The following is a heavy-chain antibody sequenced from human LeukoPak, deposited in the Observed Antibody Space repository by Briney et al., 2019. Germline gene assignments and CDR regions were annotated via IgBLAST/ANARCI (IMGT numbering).Heavy chain of an antibody. V-gene: IGHV3-23*01. CDR1: GFTFSSYA. D-gene: IGHD1-7*01. J-gene: IGHJ6*03. CDR3: AKQKLELQAYYYYYMDV. CDR2: ISGSGGST. Sequence: GGSLRLSCAASGFTFSSYAMSWVRQAPGKGLEWVSAISGSGGSTYYADSVKGRFTISRDNSKNTLYLQMNSLRAEDTAVYYCAKQKLELQAYYYYYMDVWGKGTTVTVS.